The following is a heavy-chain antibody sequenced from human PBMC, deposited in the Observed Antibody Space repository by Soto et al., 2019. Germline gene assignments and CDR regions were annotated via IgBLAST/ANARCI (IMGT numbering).Heavy chain of an antibody. J-gene: IGHJ4*02. CDR1: GGSLSTGGYS. D-gene: IGHD2-2*01. V-gene: IGHV4-30-2*01. Sequence: SETLSLTCAVSGGSLSTGGYSWSWIRQQPGKGLEWIGYMYHSGSTYYNPSLKSRVTISIDRSKNQFSLKLSSVTAADTAVYYCDRVPDYWGQGILVTAPQ. CDR2: MYHSGST. CDR3: DRVPDY.